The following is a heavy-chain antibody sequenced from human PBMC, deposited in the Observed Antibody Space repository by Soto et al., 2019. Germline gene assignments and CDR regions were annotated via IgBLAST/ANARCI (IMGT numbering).Heavy chain of an antibody. CDR2: IWYDGSNK. CDR1: GFTFSSYG. V-gene: IGHV3-33*01. J-gene: IGHJ4*02. Sequence: QVQLVESGGGVVQPGRSLRLSCAASGFTFSSYGMHWVRQAPGKGLEWVAVIWYDGSNKYYADSVKGRFTISRDNSKNTLYLQMNSLRAEDTAVYYCARDPRARWPSSGWLIDYWGQGTLVTVSS. CDR3: ARDPRARWPSSGWLIDY. D-gene: IGHD6-19*01.